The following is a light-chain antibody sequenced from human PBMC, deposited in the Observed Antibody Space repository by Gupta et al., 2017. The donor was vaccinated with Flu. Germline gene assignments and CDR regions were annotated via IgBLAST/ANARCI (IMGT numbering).Light chain of an antibody. CDR3: QQSYDTPLT. Sequence: DIQMTQSPSSLSASVGDRVTITCRASQTISTYNTYLNWYQQKPGKAPKLLIFSASSLQSGIPSRSSGSRSGTDFTLTISSLQPEDPATYFCQQSYDTPLTFGGGTKVEIK. CDR2: SAS. J-gene: IGKJ4*01. CDR1: QTISTY. V-gene: IGKV1-39*01.